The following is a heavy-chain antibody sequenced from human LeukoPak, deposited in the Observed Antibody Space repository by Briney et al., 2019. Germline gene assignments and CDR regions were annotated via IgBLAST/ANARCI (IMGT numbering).Heavy chain of an antibody. CDR2: IYYSGST. CDR3: ARSADIVAPMRYWFDP. J-gene: IGHJ5*02. CDR1: GGSISSYY. D-gene: IGHD5-12*01. Sequence: SGTLSLTCTVSGGSISSYYWSWIRQPPGKGLEWIGYIYYSGSTNYNPSLKSRVTISVDTSKNQFSLKLSSVTAADTAVYYCARSADIVAPMRYWFDPWGQGTLVTVSS. V-gene: IGHV4-59*01.